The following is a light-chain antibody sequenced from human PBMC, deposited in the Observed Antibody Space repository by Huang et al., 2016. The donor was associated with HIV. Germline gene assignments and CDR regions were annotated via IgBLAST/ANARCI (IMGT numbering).Light chain of an antibody. CDR3: QQYGSSLPWT. V-gene: IGKV3-20*01. CDR2: GAS. CDR1: QYVSSRY. Sequence: VLLTQSPGTLSLSPGERATLSCRASQYVSSRYLAWYQQKPGQAPRLLIYGASRRATAIPDRFSGSGSGTDFTLSISRVEPEDFAVYYCQQYGSSLPWTFGQGTKVENK. J-gene: IGKJ1*01.